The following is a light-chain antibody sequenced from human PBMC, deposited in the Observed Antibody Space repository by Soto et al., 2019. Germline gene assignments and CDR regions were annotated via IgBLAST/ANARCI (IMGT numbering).Light chain of an antibody. CDR3: QQNYSPPPIT. V-gene: IGKV3-20*01. CDR2: GAS. CDR1: QVIGSRY. Sequence: EIVMTQSPGTLSLSPGERATISCRASQVIGSRYLAWYHQKSGQAPRLLIYGASSRATGIPDRFSGSGSGTDFTLTISRLEPEDFATYYCQQNYSPPPITFGQGTRLEIK. J-gene: IGKJ5*01.